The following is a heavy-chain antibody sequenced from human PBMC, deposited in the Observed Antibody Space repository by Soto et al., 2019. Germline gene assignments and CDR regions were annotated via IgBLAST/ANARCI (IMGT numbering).Heavy chain of an antibody. Sequence: GGSLRLSCAASGFTFSSYGMHWVRQAPGKGLEWVAVISYDGSNKYYADSVKGRFTISRDNSKNTLYLQMNSLRAEDTAVYYCAKVLYSGNYYFDYWGQGTLVTVSS. V-gene: IGHV3-30*18. D-gene: IGHD1-26*01. CDR3: AKVLYSGNYYFDY. J-gene: IGHJ4*02. CDR1: GFTFSSYG. CDR2: ISYDGSNK.